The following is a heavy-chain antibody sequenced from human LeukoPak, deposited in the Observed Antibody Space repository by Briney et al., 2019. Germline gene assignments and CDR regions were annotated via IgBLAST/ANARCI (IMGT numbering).Heavy chain of an antibody. CDR2: IVPIFGIA. J-gene: IGHJ6*02. V-gene: IGHV1-69*04. CDR3: ARNYGMDV. Sequence: ASVKVSCKASGGTFSSYAISWVRQAPGQGLEWMGRIVPIFGIANYAQKFQGRVTTTADKSTSTAYMELSSLRSEDTAVYYCARNYGMDVWGQGTTVTVSS. CDR1: GGTFSSYA.